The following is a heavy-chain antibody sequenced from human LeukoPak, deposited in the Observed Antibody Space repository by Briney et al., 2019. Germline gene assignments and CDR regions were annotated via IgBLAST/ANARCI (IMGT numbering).Heavy chain of an antibody. Sequence: SVKVSCKASGGTFSSYAISWVRQAPGQGLEWMGGIIPIFGTANYAQKFQGRVTITTDESTSTAYMELSSLRSEDTAVYYCARGIVVVTAIGYFDYWGQGTLVTVSS. CDR3: ARGIVVVTAIGYFDY. V-gene: IGHV1-69*05. J-gene: IGHJ4*02. D-gene: IGHD2-21*02. CDR1: GGTFSSYA. CDR2: IIPIFGTA.